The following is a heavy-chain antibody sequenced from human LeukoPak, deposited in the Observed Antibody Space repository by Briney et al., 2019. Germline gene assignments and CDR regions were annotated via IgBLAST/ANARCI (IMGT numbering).Heavy chain of an antibody. D-gene: IGHD2-2*01. Sequence: SETLSLTCAVYGGSFSGYYWGWIRQPPGKGLEWIGEINHSGSTNYNPSLKSRVTISVDTSKNQFSLKLSSVTAADTAVYYCARGRPQAAAANAEYFQHWGQGTLVTVSS. V-gene: IGHV4-34*01. CDR2: INHSGST. CDR3: ARGRPQAAAANAEYFQH. CDR1: GGSFSGYY. J-gene: IGHJ1*01.